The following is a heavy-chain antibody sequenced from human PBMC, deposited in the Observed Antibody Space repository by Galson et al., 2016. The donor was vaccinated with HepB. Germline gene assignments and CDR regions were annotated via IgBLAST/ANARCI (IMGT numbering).Heavy chain of an antibody. V-gene: IGHV1-3*04. Sequence: SVKVSCKASGFTFTSFLIHWVRQAPGQGLEWMGRIYTSNPGTNYSPKFEGRVAITSDISARTVYMELSSLRSEDTAVYYCARQTAVGFFLDYWGQGTLVTVSS. CDR2: IYTSNPGT. D-gene: IGHD2/OR15-2a*01. CDR3: ARQTAVGFFLDY. CDR1: GFTFTSFL. J-gene: IGHJ4*01.